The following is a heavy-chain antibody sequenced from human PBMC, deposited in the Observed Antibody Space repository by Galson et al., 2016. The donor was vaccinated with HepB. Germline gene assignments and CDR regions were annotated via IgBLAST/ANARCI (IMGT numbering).Heavy chain of an antibody. CDR1: GFTFGDYY. D-gene: IGHD4-17*01. J-gene: IGHJ2*01. V-gene: IGHV3-11*06. CDR2: ISTDGSYT. Sequence: SLRLSCAASGFTFGDYYMSWIRQAPGKGLEWISYISTDGSYTNYADSVKGRFTISRDNAKNSLYLQMNSLRAEDTAVYYCVSGDYDYWYFDLWGRGTLVTVSS. CDR3: VSGDYDYWYFDL.